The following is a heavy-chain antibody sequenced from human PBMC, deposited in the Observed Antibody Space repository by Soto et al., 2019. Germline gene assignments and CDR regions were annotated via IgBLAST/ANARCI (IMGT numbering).Heavy chain of an antibody. Sequence: QITLKESGPPVVKPTQTLTLTCTFSGFSLSTGGVGVGWVRQPPGKALEWLAVIYWDDDKRYSPSPKSRLTITKDTSKNQVVLTMTNMDPVDTATYYCAHSITISGVVTPFDYWGQGTLVTVSS. J-gene: IGHJ4*02. CDR3: AHSITISGVVTPFDY. CDR2: IYWDDDK. CDR1: GFSLSTGGVG. V-gene: IGHV2-5*02. D-gene: IGHD3-3*01.